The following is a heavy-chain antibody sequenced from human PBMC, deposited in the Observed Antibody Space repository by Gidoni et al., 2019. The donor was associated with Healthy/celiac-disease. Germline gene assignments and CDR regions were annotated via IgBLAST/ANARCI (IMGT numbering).Heavy chain of an antibody. Sequence: QVQLVQSGAEVKKPGSSVKVSCQASGGTFSSYAISWVRQAPGQGLEWLGGIIPIFGTVNYAQKFQGRVTITADESTSTAYMELSSLRSEDTAVYYCARSGSPDYYYYYGMDVWGKGTTVTVSS. CDR1: GGTFSSYA. CDR2: IIPIFGTV. V-gene: IGHV1-69*01. J-gene: IGHJ6*04. CDR3: ARSGSPDYYYYYGMDV. D-gene: IGHD1-1*01.